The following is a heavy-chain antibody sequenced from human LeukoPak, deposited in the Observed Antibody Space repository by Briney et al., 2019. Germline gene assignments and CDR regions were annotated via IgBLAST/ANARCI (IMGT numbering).Heavy chain of an antibody. V-gene: IGHV4-59*01. Sequence: SETLSLTCTVSGDSINRYYRSWIRQSPGKGLEWMGYIYYGGSTKYNPSLKSRVTISEDTSKKQFSLSLTSVTAADTAVYYCATVKVVVIAIGAFDIWGQGTMVTVSS. D-gene: IGHD2-21*01. CDR2: IYYGGST. J-gene: IGHJ3*02. CDR1: GDSINRYY. CDR3: ATVKVVVIAIGAFDI.